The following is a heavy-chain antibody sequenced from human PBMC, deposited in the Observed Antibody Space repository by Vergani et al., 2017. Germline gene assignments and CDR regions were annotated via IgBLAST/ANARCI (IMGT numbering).Heavy chain of an antibody. D-gene: IGHD3-16*01. CDR1: GGPISSYY. V-gene: IGHV4-59*01. CDR2: IYYSGST. CDR3: ARRGGGDGMDV. Sequence: QVQLQESGPGLVKPSETLSLTCTVSGGPISSYYWSWIRQPPGKGLEWIGYIYYSGSTNYNPSLKSRVTISVDTSKNQFSLKRSSVTAADTAVYYCARRGGGDGMDVWGQGTTVTVSS. J-gene: IGHJ6*02.